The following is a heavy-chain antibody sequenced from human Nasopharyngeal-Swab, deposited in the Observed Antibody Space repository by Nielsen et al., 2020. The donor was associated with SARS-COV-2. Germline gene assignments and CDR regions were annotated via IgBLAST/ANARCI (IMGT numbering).Heavy chain of an antibody. CDR2: INHSGST. Sequence: SETLSLTCAVYGGSFSGYYWSWIRHPPGKGLEWIGEINHSGSTNYNPSLKSRVTISVDTSKNQFSLKLSSVTAADTAVYYCARGRRNWNDLTYYYGMDVWGQGTTVTVSS. D-gene: IGHD1-1*01. CDR1: GGSFSGYY. V-gene: IGHV4-34*01. CDR3: ARGRRNWNDLTYYYGMDV. J-gene: IGHJ6*02.